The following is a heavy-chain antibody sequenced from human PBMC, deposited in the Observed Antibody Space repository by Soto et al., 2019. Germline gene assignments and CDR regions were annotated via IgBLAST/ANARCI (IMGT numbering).Heavy chain of an antibody. CDR3: ARDKWDIVVVPAAIRSDYYYYGMAV. Sequence: GASVKVSCKASGGTFSSYAISWVRQAPGQGLEWMGGIIPIFGTANYAQKFQGRVTITADESTSTAYMELSSLRSEDTAVYYCARDKWDIVVVPAAIRSDYYYYGMAVCGQGSTVIVSS. CDR2: IIPIFGTA. V-gene: IGHV1-69*13. J-gene: IGHJ6*02. D-gene: IGHD2-2*02. CDR1: GGTFSSYA.